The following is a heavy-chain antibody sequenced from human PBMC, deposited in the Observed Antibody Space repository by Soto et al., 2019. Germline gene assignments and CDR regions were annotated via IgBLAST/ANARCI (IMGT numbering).Heavy chain of an antibody. Sequence: ASVKVSCKASGSTFTTYAIHWVRQAPGQGLEWMGWINTSSGRTQYAPKFQGRMTMTRDTSATTAYMELSRLRSGDTAVYYCAREPATAKPEGVDFWGQGTLVTVSS. D-gene: IGHD1-1*01. CDR3: AREPATAKPEGVDF. J-gene: IGHJ4*02. CDR2: INTSSGRT. CDR1: GSTFTTYA. V-gene: IGHV1-3*04.